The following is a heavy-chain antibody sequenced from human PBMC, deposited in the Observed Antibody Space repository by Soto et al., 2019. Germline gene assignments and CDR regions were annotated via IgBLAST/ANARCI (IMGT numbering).Heavy chain of an antibody. CDR1: GGSISSGGYY. J-gene: IGHJ1*01. CDR2: IYYSGST. Sequence: PSETLSLTCTVSGGSISSGGYYWSWIRQHPGKGLEWIGYIYYSGSTYYNPSLKSRVTISVDTSKNQFSLKLSSVTAADTAVYYCARLGNIVAAADITGYFQHWGQGTLVTVSS. V-gene: IGHV4-31*03. D-gene: IGHD6-13*01. CDR3: ARLGNIVAAADITGYFQH.